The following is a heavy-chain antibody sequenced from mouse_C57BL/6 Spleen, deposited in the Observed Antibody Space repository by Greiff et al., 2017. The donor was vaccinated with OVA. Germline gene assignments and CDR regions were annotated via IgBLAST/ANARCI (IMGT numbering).Heavy chain of an antibody. V-gene: IGHV1-61*01. CDR3: ARDSNFFDY. J-gene: IGHJ2*01. D-gene: IGHD2-5*01. CDR1: GYTFPSYW. CDR2: IYPSDSET. Sequence: QVQLQQPGAELVRPGSSVKLSCKASGYTFPSYWMDWVKQRPGQGLEWIGHIYPSDSETHYNQKFKDKATLTVDKSSSTAYMQLSSLTSEDSAVYYWARDSNFFDYWGQGTTLTVSS.